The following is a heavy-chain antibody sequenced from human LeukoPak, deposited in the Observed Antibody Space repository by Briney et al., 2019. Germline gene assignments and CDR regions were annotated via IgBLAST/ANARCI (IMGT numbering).Heavy chain of an antibody. J-gene: IGHJ4*02. Sequence: MASETLSLTCTVSSGSISSSSYYWGWIRQPPGKGLEWIGSIYYSGSTYYNPSPKSRVTISVDTSKNQFSLKLSSVTAADTAVYYCAIDLTSGFDYWGQGTLVTVSS. D-gene: IGHD3-10*01. CDR1: SGSISSSSYY. CDR3: AIDLTSGFDY. CDR2: IYYSGST. V-gene: IGHV4-39*01.